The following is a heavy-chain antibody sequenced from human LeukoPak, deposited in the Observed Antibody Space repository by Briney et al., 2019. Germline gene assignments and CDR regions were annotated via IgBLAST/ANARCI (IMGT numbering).Heavy chain of an antibody. CDR1: GYTFTSYG. CDR3: ARGYYDSSGYSYYYYYGMDV. D-gene: IGHD3-22*01. Sequence: GASVKVSCKASGYTFTSYGISWVRQAPGQRLEWMGWINAGNGNTKYSQKFQGRVTITRDTSASTAYMELSSLRSEDTAVYYCARGYYDSSGYSYYYYYGMDVWGQGTTVTVSS. V-gene: IGHV1-3*01. J-gene: IGHJ6*02. CDR2: INAGNGNT.